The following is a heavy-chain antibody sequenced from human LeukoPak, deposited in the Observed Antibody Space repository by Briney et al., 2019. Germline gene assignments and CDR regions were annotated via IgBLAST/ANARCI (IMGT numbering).Heavy chain of an antibody. CDR2: IYYSGST. V-gene: IGHV4-59*01. J-gene: IGHJ4*02. CDR1: GGSISSYY. D-gene: IGHD1-26*01. CDR3: ARGGQLRRSFDY. Sequence: SETLSLTCTVSGGSISSYYWSWIRQPPGKGLEWIGYIYYSGSTNYNPSLKSRVTISVDPTENQFSLKLSSVTAADTAVYYCARGGQLRRSFDYWGQGTLVTVSS.